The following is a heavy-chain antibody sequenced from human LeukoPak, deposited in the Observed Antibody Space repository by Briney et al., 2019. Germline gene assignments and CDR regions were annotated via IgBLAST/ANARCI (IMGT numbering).Heavy chain of an antibody. J-gene: IGHJ4*02. CDR1: GFTFSSYW. CDR2: IKKDGSEK. V-gene: IGHV3-7*01. Sequence: GGSLRLSCAASGFTFSSYWMSWVRQAPGKGLEWVANIKKDGSEKYYVDSVKGRFTISRDNAKNSLYLQINSLRAEDTAVYYCAREESSTSGALFDYWGQGTLVTVSS. CDR3: AREESSTSGALFDY. D-gene: IGHD3-10*01.